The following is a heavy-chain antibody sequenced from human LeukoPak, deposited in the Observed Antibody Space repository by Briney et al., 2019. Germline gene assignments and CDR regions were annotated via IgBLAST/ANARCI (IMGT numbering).Heavy chain of an antibody. CDR3: ARFAEVYYYADV. CDR1: GFTLDNYN. D-gene: IGHD2-21*01. Sequence: PGGSLRLSCAASGFTLDNYNFNWVRQAPGKGLEWVASIRSYSSYIHYADSVKGRFTISRDDAKKSLYLQMDSLRAEDTAVYFCARFAEVYYYADVWGTGTTVIVSS. CDR2: IRSYSSYI. V-gene: IGHV3-21*01. J-gene: IGHJ6*03.